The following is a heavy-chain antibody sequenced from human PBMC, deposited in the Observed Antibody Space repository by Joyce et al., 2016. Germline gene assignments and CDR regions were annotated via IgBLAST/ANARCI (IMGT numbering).Heavy chain of an antibody. CDR1: GFSFRYFW. CDR3: TRGSGTGWFDP. CDR2: INEDGSEK. V-gene: IGHV3-7*03. Sequence: EVYLVESGGGLVQPGGSLSLSCAASGFSFRYFWMDWVRQATGKGLEWVAQINEDGSEKNYMDSLRSRFTISRDNAKNSVDLQINSLRVEDTAVYYCTRGSGTGWFDPWGQGTLVTVSS. J-gene: IGHJ5*02. D-gene: IGHD6-13*01.